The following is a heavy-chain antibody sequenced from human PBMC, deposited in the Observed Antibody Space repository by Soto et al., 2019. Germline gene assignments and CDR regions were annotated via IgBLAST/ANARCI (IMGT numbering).Heavy chain of an antibody. J-gene: IGHJ5*02. D-gene: IGHD2-8*01. CDR2: IYSGGST. Sequence: GSLRLSCAVSGFTVSSNYMSWVRQPPGKGPEWVSDIYSGGSTYYADSVKGRFTISRDNSKNTLYLQMNSLRAEDTAVYYCARERDGHNPNWFDLWGQGTLVTVSS. CDR1: GFTVSSNY. CDR3: ARERDGHNPNWFDL. V-gene: IGHV3-53*01.